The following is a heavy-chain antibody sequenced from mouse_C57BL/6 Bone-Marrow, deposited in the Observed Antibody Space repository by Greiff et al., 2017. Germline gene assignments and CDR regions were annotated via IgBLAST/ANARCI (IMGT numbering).Heavy chain of an antibody. CDR3: ARLRDGYWFAY. Sequence: VQLQQPGAELVKPGASVKLSCKAPGYTFTSYWMHWVKQRPGQGLEWIGMIHPNSGSTNYNEKCKSKATLTVDKSSSTAYMQLSSLTSEDSAVYYCARLRDGYWFAYWGQGTLVTVSA. D-gene: IGHD2-3*01. V-gene: IGHV1-64*01. CDR2: IHPNSGST. J-gene: IGHJ3*01. CDR1: GYTFTSYW.